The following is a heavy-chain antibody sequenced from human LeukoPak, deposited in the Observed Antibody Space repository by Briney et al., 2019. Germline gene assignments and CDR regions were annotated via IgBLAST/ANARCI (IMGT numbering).Heavy chain of an antibody. Sequence: GGSLRLSCAASGFTFSSYGMHWVRQAPGKGLEWVAVILSDGSKEFYTDSVKGRFTISRDNAKNSLYLQMNSLRAEDTAVYYCARDEGNTGYYYWGQGTLVTVSS. J-gene: IGHJ4*02. CDR2: ILSDGSKE. V-gene: IGHV3-33*01. D-gene: IGHD3-9*01. CDR1: GFTFSSYG. CDR3: ARDEGNTGYYY.